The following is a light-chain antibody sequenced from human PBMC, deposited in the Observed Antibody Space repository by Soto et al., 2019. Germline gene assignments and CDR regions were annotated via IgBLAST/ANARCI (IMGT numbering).Light chain of an antibody. CDR2: LNSDGSH. J-gene: IGLJ2*01. Sequence: QSVLTQSPSASASLGASVKLTCTLSSGHSTYAIAWHQQQPEKGPRYLMKLNSDGSHSKGAGIPDRFSGSSSGAERYLAISSLQSEDEADYYCQTWGSGVVFGGGTKLTVL. CDR3: QTWGSGVV. V-gene: IGLV4-69*01. CDR1: SGHSTYA.